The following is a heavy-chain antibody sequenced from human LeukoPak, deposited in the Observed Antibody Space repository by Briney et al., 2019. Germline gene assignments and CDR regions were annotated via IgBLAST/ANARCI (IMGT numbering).Heavy chain of an antibody. V-gene: IGHV1-69*05. CDR1: GGTFSSYA. Sequence: ASVKVSCKASGGTFSSYAISWVRQAPGQGLEWMGGIIPIFGTANYAQKFQGRVTITTDESTSTAYMELSSLRSEDTAVYYCARALVGGGYYYYYMDVWGKGTTVTVS. D-gene: IGHD2-15*01. CDR3: ARALVGGGYYYYYMDV. J-gene: IGHJ6*03. CDR2: IIPIFGTA.